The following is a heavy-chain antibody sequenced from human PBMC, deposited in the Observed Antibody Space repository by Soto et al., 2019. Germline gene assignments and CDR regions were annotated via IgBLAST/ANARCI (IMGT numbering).Heavy chain of an antibody. CDR2: IYYSGST. CDR3: ARRYFDWLLYYFDY. V-gene: IGHV4-39*01. Sequence: SETLSLTCTVSGGSISSSSYYWGWIRQPPGKGLEGSGSIYYSGSTYYNPSLKSRVTISVDTSKNQFSLKLSSGTAADTAVYYCARRYFDWLLYYFDYWGQGTLGTVSS. J-gene: IGHJ4*02. D-gene: IGHD3-9*01. CDR1: GGSISSSSYY.